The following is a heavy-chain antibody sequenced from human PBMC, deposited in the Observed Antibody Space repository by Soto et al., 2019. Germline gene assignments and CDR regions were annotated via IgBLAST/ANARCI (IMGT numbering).Heavy chain of an antibody. V-gene: IGHV1-18*01. CDR2: INSFSGDT. J-gene: IGHJ2*01. Sequence: QVQLVQSGAEVKKPGASVKVSCKASGYTFTHYGITWVRQAPGQGLEWMGWINSFSGDTNYPQKLQGRLTMTTDTSNNTVYMELRTLRSDDTAVYYCARDLHSGGKYWYFDIWGRGTLVTVSS. D-gene: IGHD2-15*01. CDR1: GYTFTHYG. CDR3: ARDLHSGGKYWYFDI.